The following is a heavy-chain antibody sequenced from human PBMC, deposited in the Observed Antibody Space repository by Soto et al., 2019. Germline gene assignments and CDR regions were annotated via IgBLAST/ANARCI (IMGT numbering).Heavy chain of an antibody. CDR3: ARDPIFYYASSGYGGSYFDY. Sequence: ASETLSLTCAVSGASVTSDDYYWSWIRQPPGKGLEWIGYIYHSGSTYYNPSLKSRVSISIDTSQNQFSLKPTSLTAADTAVYYCARDPIFYYASSGYGGSYFDYWGQGSRVTVSS. D-gene: IGHD3-22*01. CDR1: GASVTSDDYY. CDR2: IYHSGST. J-gene: IGHJ4*02. V-gene: IGHV4-30-4*01.